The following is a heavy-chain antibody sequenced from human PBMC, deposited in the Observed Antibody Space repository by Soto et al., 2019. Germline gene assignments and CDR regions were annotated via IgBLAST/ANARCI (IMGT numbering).Heavy chain of an antibody. J-gene: IGHJ5*02. CDR1: GGSISDSTDY. D-gene: IGHD3-3*01. V-gene: IGHV4-39*07. CDR3: ARGVVWNYDFWSGYQVSGFDP. CDR2: IFYSGST. Sequence: SETLALTCTVSGGSISDSTDYWGWIRQPPGKGLEWIGSIFYSGSTYYNPSLKSRVTISVDTSKNQFSLKLSSVTAADTAVYYCARGVVWNYDFWSGYQVSGFDPWGQGTLVTVSS.